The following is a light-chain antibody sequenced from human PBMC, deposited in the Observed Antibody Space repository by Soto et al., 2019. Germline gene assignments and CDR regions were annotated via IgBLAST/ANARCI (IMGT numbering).Light chain of an antibody. CDR1: SSDVGGFNF. V-gene: IGLV2-14*03. J-gene: IGLJ1*01. CDR3: SSYTSSSTLYV. Sequence: QSALTQPASVSGSPGQSITISCTGTSSDVGGFNFVSWYQHHPGKAPILMIYDVSNRPSGVSNRFSGSKSGDTASLTISGLQAEDEADYYCSSYTSSSTLYVFGTGTKVTVL. CDR2: DVS.